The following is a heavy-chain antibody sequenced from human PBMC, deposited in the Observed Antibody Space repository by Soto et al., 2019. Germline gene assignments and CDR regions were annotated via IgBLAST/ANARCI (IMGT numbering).Heavy chain of an antibody. CDR2: ISSSSSYI. V-gene: IGHV3-21*01. CDR3: ATLLERYCSSTSGSIRDYYYYYGMDV. CDR1: GFTFSSYS. J-gene: IGHJ6*02. D-gene: IGHD2-2*01. Sequence: EVQLVESGGGLVKPGGSLRLSCAASGFTFSSYSMNWVRQAPGKGLEWVSSISSSSSYIYYADSVKGRFTISRDNAKNSLYLQMNSLRAEDTAVYYCATLLERYCSSTSGSIRDYYYYYGMDVWGQGTTVTVSS.